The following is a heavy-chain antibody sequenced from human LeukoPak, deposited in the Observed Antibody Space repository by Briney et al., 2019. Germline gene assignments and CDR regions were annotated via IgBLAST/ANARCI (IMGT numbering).Heavy chain of an antibody. J-gene: IGHJ5*02. D-gene: IGHD1-26*01. V-gene: IGHV4-61*02. Sequence: PSQTLSLTCTVSGGSISSGSYYWSWIRQPAGKGLEWIGRIYTSGSTNYNPSLKSRVTISVDTSKNQFSLKLSSVTAADTAVYYCARQLSFGSYYPWFDPWGQGTLVTVSS. CDR3: ARQLSFGSYYPWFDP. CDR2: IYTSGST. CDR1: GGSISSGSYY.